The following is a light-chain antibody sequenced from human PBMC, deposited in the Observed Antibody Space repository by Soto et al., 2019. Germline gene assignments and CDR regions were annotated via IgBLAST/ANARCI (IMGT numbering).Light chain of an antibody. J-gene: IGKJ3*01. CDR2: DAS. V-gene: IGKV3-11*01. CDR3: QQRGNLFT. CDR1: QSVSSY. Sequence: EIVLTQSPATLSLSPGERATLSCRASQSVSSYLAWYQQKPGQAPRLLIYDASNRATGIPARFSGSGSGTDFTLTISSLEPEDFAVYYCQQRGNLFTFGPGTKVDIK.